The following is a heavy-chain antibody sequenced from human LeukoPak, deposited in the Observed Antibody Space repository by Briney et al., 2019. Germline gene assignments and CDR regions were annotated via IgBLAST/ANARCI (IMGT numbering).Heavy chain of an antibody. Sequence: SETMSLTCTVSGGSISSYYWSWIRQPAGKGLEWIGRIYTSGSTNYNPSLKSRVTMSVDTSKNQFSLKLSSVTAADTAAYYCANSRSSSWYSFLYWGQGTLVTVSS. CDR3: ANSRSSSWYSFLY. V-gene: IGHV4-4*07. CDR2: IYTSGST. J-gene: IGHJ4*02. CDR1: GGSISSYY. D-gene: IGHD6-13*01.